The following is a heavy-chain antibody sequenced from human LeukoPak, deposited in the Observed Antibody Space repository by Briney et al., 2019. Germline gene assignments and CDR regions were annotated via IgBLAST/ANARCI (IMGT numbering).Heavy chain of an antibody. CDR2: INAGNGNT. J-gene: IGHJ5*02. V-gene: IGHV1-3*01. CDR1: GYTFTSYA. D-gene: IGHD6-19*01. Sequence: ASVKVSCKASGYTFTSYAMHWVRQAPGQRLEWMGWINAGNGNTKYSQKFQGRVTITRDTSASTAYMELSSLRSEDTAVYYCARDRVAVAGKGRWFDPWGQGTLATVSS. CDR3: ARDRVAVAGKGRWFDP.